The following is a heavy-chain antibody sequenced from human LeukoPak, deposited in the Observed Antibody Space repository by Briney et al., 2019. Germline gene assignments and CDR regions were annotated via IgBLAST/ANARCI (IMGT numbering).Heavy chain of an antibody. CDR3: ARAGVADDFDY. CDR2: IYYSGST. J-gene: IGHJ4*02. Sequence: SETLSLTCTVSGGSISSYYWSWIRQPPGKGLEWIGYIYYSGSTYYNPSLKSRVTISVDTSKNQFSLKLSSVTAADTAVYYCARAGVADDFDYWGQGTLVTVSS. V-gene: IGHV4-59*12. CDR1: GGSISSYY. D-gene: IGHD6-19*01.